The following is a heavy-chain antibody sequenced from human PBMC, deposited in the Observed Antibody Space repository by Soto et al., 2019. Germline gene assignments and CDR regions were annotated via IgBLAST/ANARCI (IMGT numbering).Heavy chain of an antibody. CDR3: VKDVDRLAALYYFDY. CDR2: ISNDGRDY. D-gene: IGHD6-25*01. Sequence: QVQLVESGGGVVQPGRSLRLSCAASGFTFDIHGMHWLRQAPGKGRERVAVISNDGRDYHYADYVKGRFTSYRDNSQNPLYLQMNSLRAEDTAVYYCVKDVDRLAALYYFDYWGQGNLVPGSS. CDR1: GFTFDIHG. V-gene: IGHV3-30*18. J-gene: IGHJ4*02.